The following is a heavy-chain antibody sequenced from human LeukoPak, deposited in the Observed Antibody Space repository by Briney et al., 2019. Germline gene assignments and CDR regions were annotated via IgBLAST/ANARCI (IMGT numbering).Heavy chain of an antibody. D-gene: IGHD3-10*01. Sequence: GGSRRLSRAPPGFTLTSYAMSWVRQAQEKGLEWVSAINGSGGSTYYADSVKGRFTISRDNSKNTLYLQMNSLRAEDTAVYYCAKAPLGLWFGDGPFDIWGQGTMVTVSS. CDR1: GFTLTSYA. J-gene: IGHJ3*02. V-gene: IGHV3-23*01. CDR2: INGSGGST. CDR3: AKAPLGLWFGDGPFDI.